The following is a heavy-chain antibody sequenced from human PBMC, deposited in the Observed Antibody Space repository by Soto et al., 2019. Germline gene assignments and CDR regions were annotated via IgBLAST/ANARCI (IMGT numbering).Heavy chain of an antibody. Sequence: ASVQVSFKVSGNTFTRNKIHWVRQAPGQGLELMGMINPRDGSTTYAQTFRGRLIVTRDTSTTMVYMELSSLIFDDTAVYFCARDLNHDFWTDPYHFFGMDVWGQGTTVTVYS. J-gene: IGHJ6*02. CDR3: ARDLNHDFWTDPYHFFGMDV. CDR1: GNTFTRNK. V-gene: IGHV1-46*01. D-gene: IGHD3-3*01. CDR2: INPRDGST.